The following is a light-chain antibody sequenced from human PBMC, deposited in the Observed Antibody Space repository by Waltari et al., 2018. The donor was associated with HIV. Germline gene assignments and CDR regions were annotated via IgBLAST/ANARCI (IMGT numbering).Light chain of an antibody. V-gene: IGKV1-39*01. CDR3: QQTYSPPRT. J-gene: IGKJ5*01. CDR2: LTS. CDR1: QTIDTY. Sequence: DIQMTQSPTSLSARIGDKITITCRASQTIDTYLNWYQFRPGQVPKLLVYLTSTVHTVVPPRFSGRGSGTFFSLTISDVQPEDMATYFCQQTYSPPRTFGLGTRLE.